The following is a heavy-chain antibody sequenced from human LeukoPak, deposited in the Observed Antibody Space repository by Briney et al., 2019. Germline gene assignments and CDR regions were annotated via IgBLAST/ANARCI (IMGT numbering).Heavy chain of an antibody. Sequence: QTGGSLRLSCAASGFTFSSYWMHWVRQAPGKGLVWVSRINSDGSSTSYADSVKGRFTISRDNAKNTLYLQMNSLRAGDTAVYYCAREYAYHDAFDIWGQGTMVTVSS. V-gene: IGHV3-74*01. D-gene: IGHD3-22*01. CDR2: INSDGSST. CDR1: GFTFSSYW. J-gene: IGHJ3*02. CDR3: AREYAYHDAFDI.